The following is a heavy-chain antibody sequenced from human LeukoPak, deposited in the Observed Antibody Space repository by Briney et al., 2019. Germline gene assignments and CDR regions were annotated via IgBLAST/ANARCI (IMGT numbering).Heavy chain of an antibody. CDR3: ARDGKQQLGFDY. V-gene: IGHV1-18*01. CDR2: ISAYNGKT. Sequence: ASVKLSCKASGYTFTSYGISWVRHAPGQGLEWMGWISAYNGKTNHAQNFQGRVTMTTDTSTSTAYMELRSLRSDDTAVYYCARDGKQQLGFDYWGQGTLVTVSS. CDR1: GYTFTSYG. J-gene: IGHJ4*02. D-gene: IGHD6-13*01.